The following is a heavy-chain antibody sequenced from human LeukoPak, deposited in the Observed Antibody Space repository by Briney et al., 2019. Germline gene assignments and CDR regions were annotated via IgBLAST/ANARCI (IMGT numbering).Heavy chain of an antibody. CDR2: IHRSGSP. D-gene: IGHD1-1*01. J-gene: IGHJ4*02. CDR3: ARHEAQLEPLFDY. Sequence: SETLSLTCTVSLDSTTSNFWSWVRQPPGKGREWIGEIHRSGSPNYNPSLQSRVTISIDRSRNQIALELSSVTAADTAVYYCARHEAQLEPLFDYWGQGTLVTVSS. V-gene: IGHV4-4*02. CDR1: LDSTTSNF.